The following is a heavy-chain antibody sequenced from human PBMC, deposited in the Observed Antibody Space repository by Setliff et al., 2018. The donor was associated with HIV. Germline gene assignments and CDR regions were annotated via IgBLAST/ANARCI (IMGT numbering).Heavy chain of an antibody. CDR3: ARKVGGDFDY. J-gene: IGHJ4*02. V-gene: IGHV4-34*01. D-gene: IGHD4-17*01. CDR1: GGSFSGYY. CDR2: INHSGST. Sequence: PSETLSLTCAVYGGSFSGYYWSWIRQPPGKGLEWIGEINHSGSTNYNPSLKSRVTISVDTSKNQFSLKLNSMTAADTAVYFCARKVGGDFDYWGQGTLVTVSS.